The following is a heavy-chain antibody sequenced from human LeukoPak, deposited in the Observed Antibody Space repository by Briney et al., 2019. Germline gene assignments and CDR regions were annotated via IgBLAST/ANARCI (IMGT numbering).Heavy chain of an antibody. CDR1: GGSFSGLY. CDR3: AVGYCTNGVCGGS. Sequence: SETLSLTCAVYGGSFSGLYWNWIRQPPGKGLEWIGESNPTGSTNYNPSLKSRVTMSLDTSKHQFSLKLSSVTAADTAVYYCAVGYCTNGVCGGSWGQGTLVTVFS. J-gene: IGHJ5*02. D-gene: IGHD2-8*01. CDR2: SNPTGST. V-gene: IGHV4-34*01.